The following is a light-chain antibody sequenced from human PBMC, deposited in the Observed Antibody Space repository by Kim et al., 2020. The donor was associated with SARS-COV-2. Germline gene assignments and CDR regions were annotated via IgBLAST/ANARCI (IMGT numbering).Light chain of an antibody. J-gene: IGKJ4*01. CDR2: DAS. V-gene: IGKV1-33*01. CDR3: QQYDNLPPRLT. Sequence: DIQMTQSPSSLSASVGDRVTITCQASQDISNYLNWYQQKPGKAPKLLIYDASNLETGVPSRFSGSGSGTDFTFTINSLQPEDIATYYCQQYDNLPPRLTFGGGTKVDIK. CDR1: QDISNY.